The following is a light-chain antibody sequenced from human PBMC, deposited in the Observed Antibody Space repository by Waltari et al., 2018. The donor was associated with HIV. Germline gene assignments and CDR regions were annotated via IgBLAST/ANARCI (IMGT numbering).Light chain of an antibody. CDR3: CSFAGSYTWL. J-gene: IGLJ2*01. Sequence: QSALTQPRSVSGSPGQSVTISCTGTSSDVGGYNYVSWYQQLPGKAPKLMIYDLTERPSGVPDRCSGSKSGNTASRTISGLQAEDEADYYCCSFAGSYTWLFGGGTKLTVL. V-gene: IGLV2-11*01. CDR1: SSDVGGYNY. CDR2: DLT.